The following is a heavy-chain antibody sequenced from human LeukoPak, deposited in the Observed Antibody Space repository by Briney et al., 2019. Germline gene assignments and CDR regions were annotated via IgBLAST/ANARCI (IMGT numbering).Heavy chain of an antibody. Sequence: GSLRLSCAASGFTFSDYYMSWIRQAPGKGLEWVSYISSSGSTIYYADSVKGRFTISRDNAKNSLYLQMNGLRAEDTAVYYCARDARRYSGYDNFDYWGQGTLVTVSS. D-gene: IGHD5-12*01. CDR1: GFTFSDYY. J-gene: IGHJ4*02. CDR2: ISSSGSTI. V-gene: IGHV3-11*01. CDR3: ARDARRYSGYDNFDY.